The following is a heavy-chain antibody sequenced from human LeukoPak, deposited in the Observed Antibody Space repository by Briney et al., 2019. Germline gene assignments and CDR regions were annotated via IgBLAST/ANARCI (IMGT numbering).Heavy chain of an antibody. V-gene: IGHV4-30-4*01. Sequence: SQTLSLTCTDSGGSISSGDYYWSWIRQPPGKGLEWIGYIYYSGSTYYNPSLKSRVTISVDTSKNQFSLKLSSVTAADTAVYYCARDKIWFGELSHPEYDAFDIWGQGTMVTVSS. CDR3: ARDKIWFGELSHPEYDAFDI. CDR2: IYYSGST. CDR1: GGSISSGDYY. J-gene: IGHJ3*02. D-gene: IGHD3-10*01.